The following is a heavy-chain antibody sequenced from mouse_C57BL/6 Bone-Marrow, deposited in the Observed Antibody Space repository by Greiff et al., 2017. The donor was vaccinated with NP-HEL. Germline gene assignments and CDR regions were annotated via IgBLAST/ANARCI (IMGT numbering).Heavy chain of an antibody. CDR2: IDPSDSYT. CDR1: GYTFTSYW. CDR3: AREDYGSSPYEYYAMDY. Sequence: QVQLQQPGAELVRPGTSVKLSCKASGYTFTSYWMHWVKQRPGQGLEWIGVIDPSDSYTNYNQKFKGKATLTVDTSSSTAYMQLSSLTSEDSAVYYCAREDYGSSPYEYYAMDYWGQGTSVTVSS. V-gene: IGHV1-59*01. J-gene: IGHJ4*01. D-gene: IGHD1-1*01.